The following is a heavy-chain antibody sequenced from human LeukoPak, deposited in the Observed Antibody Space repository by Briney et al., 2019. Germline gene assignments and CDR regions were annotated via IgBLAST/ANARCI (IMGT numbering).Heavy chain of an antibody. CDR2: ISSSSSYI. D-gene: IGHD2-2*01. J-gene: IGHJ3*02. CDR1: GFTFSSYS. V-gene: IGHV3-21*01. CDR3: ARDPANSRALRDAFDI. Sequence: PGGSLRLSCAASGFTFSSYSMNWVRQAPGKGLEWVSSISSSSSYIYYADSVKGRFTISRDNAKNSLYLQMNSLRAEDTAVYYCARDPANSRALRDAFDIWGQGTMVTVSS.